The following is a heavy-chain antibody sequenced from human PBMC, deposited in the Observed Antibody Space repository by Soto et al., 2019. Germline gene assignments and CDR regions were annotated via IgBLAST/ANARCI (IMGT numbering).Heavy chain of an antibody. CDR1: GFPFSSYG. D-gene: IGHD3-10*01. CDR2: ISYDGSNK. Sequence: QVQLVESGGGVVQPGRSLRLSCAASGFPFSSYGMHWVREAPGKGLEWVAVISYDGSNKYYADSVKGRFTISRDNSASTLYLQMNSLRPEDTALYYCVGGQSYFDYRGQGTLVTVSP. V-gene: IGHV3-30*03. J-gene: IGHJ4*02. CDR3: VGGQSYFDY.